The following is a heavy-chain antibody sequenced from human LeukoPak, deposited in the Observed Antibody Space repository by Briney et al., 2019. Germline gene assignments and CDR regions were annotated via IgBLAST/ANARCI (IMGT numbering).Heavy chain of an antibody. CDR2: ISSSSSYI. V-gene: IGHV3-21*01. J-gene: IGHJ6*02. Sequence: PGGSLRLSCAASGFTFSSYSMNWVRQAPGKGLEWVSSISSSSSYIYYADSVKGRFTISRDNAKNSLYLQMNSLRAEDTAVYYCARSGRYCSSTSCYTVGDYYGMDVWGQGTTVTVSS. D-gene: IGHD2-2*02. CDR1: GFTFSSYS. CDR3: ARSGRYCSSTSCYTVGDYYGMDV.